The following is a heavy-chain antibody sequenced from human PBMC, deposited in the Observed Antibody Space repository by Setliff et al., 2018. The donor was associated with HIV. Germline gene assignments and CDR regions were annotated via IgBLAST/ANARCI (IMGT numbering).Heavy chain of an antibody. CDR2: IYYSGST. V-gene: IGHV4-31*03. J-gene: IGHJ6*03. D-gene: IGHD5-12*01. CDR1: GGSISSGGYY. Sequence: NPSETLSLTCTVSGGSISSGGYYWSWIRQHPGKGLEWIGYIYYSGSTYYNPSLKSRVTISIDTSKNQFSLKLSSVTAADTAVYYCARGLVVVTDSDYDTNYYYYYYMDVWGKGTTVTV. CDR3: ARGLVVVTDSDYDTNYYYYYYMDV.